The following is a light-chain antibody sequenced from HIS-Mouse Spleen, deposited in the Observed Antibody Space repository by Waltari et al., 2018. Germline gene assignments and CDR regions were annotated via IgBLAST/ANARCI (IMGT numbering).Light chain of an antibody. CDR1: ALPKKY. Sequence: YKLPQPPAVSVSPGQTARFPCAVDALPKKYAYWYQQKSGQGPVLVLYEDSKRPSGIPERFSGSSSGTMATLTISGAQVEDEADYYCYSTDSSGNHRVFGGGTKLTVL. V-gene: IGLV3-10*01. CDR3: YSTDSSGNHRV. CDR2: EDS. J-gene: IGLJ2*01.